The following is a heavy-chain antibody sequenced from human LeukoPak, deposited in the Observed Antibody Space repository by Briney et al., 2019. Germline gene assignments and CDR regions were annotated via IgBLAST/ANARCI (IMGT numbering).Heavy chain of an antibody. CDR3: AKDSSNWNYVKPRDY. Sequence: GGSLRLSCAASGFTFSSYGMTWVRQAPGRGLEWVSYIRSSDDSTYYADSVKGRFTISRDTSKNTLFLQMNSLRAEDTAVYYCAKDSSNWNYVKPRDYWGQGTLVTVSS. CDR1: GFTFSSYG. V-gene: IGHV3-23*01. D-gene: IGHD1-7*01. CDR2: IRSSDDST. J-gene: IGHJ4*02.